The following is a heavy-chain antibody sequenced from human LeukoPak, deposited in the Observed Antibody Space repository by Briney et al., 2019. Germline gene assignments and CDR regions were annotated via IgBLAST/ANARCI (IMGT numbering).Heavy chain of an antibody. V-gene: IGHV3-30*02. CDR1: GFTFSGSG. CDR3: ARGRLLPPDAFDI. J-gene: IGHJ3*02. CDR2: IRYHESDK. D-gene: IGHD2-15*01. Sequence: PGESLRLSCAASGFTFSGSGMHWVRQAPGKGLEWVAFIRYHESDKFYADSVKDRFTISRDNAKNSLYLQMNSLRAEDTAVYYCARGRLLPPDAFDIWGQGTMVTVSS.